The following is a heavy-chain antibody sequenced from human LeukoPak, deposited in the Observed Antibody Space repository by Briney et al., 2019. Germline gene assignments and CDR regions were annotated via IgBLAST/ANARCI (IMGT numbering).Heavy chain of an antibody. J-gene: IGHJ3*02. D-gene: IGHD6-13*01. Sequence: GGSLRLSCAASGFTFSSYGMHWVRQAPGKGVEGVAFIRYDGSNKYYADSVKGRFTISRDNSKNTLYLQMNSLRAEDTAVYYCAKVRSSSWFDAFDIWGQGTMVTVSS. V-gene: IGHV3-30*02. CDR1: GFTFSSYG. CDR2: IRYDGSNK. CDR3: AKVRSSSWFDAFDI.